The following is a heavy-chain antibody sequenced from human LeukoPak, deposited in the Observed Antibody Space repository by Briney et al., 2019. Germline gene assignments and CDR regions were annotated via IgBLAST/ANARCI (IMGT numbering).Heavy chain of an antibody. CDR1: GYSISSGYY. CDR2: IYHSGST. Sequence: SETLSLTCTVSGYSISSGYYWGWIRQPPGKGLEWIGSIYHSGSTYYNPSLKSRVTISVDTSKNQFSLKLSSVTAADTAVYYCARDVGSYGDDDSYFDYWGQGTLVTVSS. CDR3: ARDVGSYGDDDSYFDY. D-gene: IGHD4-17*01. V-gene: IGHV4-38-2*02. J-gene: IGHJ4*02.